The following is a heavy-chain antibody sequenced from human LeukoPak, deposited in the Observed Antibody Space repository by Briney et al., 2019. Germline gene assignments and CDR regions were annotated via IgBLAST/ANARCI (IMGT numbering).Heavy chain of an antibody. CDR3: AKDIDWLAFED. CDR1: GFTFSSHG. CDR2: ISPSADIT. V-gene: IGHV3-23*01. D-gene: IGHD6-19*01. Sequence: GGSLRLSCAASGFTFSSHGMNWVRQAPGKGLEWISGISPSADITYYADSVKGRFTISRDNSENTVYLQMNSLRVEDTAVYYCAKDIDWLAFEDWGQGTLVTVSS. J-gene: IGHJ4*02.